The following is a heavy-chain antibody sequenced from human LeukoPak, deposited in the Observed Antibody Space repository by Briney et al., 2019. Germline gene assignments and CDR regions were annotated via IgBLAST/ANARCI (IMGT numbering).Heavy chain of an antibody. CDR2: INPNSGGT. Sequence: ASVKVSCKASGNTFTGYYMHWVRQAPGQGLEWMGRINPNSGGTNCAQKFQGRVTMTRDTSISTAYMELSRLRSDDTAVYYCARAPSWIQLWLLGYWGQGTLVTVSS. CDR3: ARAPSWIQLWLLGY. V-gene: IGHV1-2*06. J-gene: IGHJ4*02. CDR1: GNTFTGYY. D-gene: IGHD5-18*01.